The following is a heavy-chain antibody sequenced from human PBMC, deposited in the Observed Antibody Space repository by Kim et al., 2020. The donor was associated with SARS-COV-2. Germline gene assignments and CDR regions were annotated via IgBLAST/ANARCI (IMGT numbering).Heavy chain of an antibody. D-gene: IGHD6-19*01. Sequence: SVKVSCKTSGYTFTSYAIHWVRQAPGQRLEWMAWITAGNGNTRYSQKFQDRLTITGDTSAGTAYMELSSLTSEDTAVYYCATLPSASGAFDVWGQGTLVTVSS. CDR3: ATLPSASGAFDV. J-gene: IGHJ3*01. CDR1: GYTFTSYA. CDR2: ITAGNGNT. V-gene: IGHV1-3*01.